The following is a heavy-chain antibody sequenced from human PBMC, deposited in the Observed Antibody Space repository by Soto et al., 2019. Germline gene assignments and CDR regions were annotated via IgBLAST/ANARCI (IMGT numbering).Heavy chain of an antibody. D-gene: IGHD6-13*01. J-gene: IGHJ4*02. CDR3: AKEIRGYSSSWSFDY. Sequence: QVQLVESGGGVVQPGRSLRLSCAASGFTFSSHGMHWVRQAPGEGLEWVVVITYDGSIQYYTDSAKGRFTISRDNSKSTLSLQMNSLSAEDTAVYYCAKEIRGYSSSWSFDYWGQGTLVTVSS. CDR1: GFTFSSHG. V-gene: IGHV3-30*18. CDR2: ITYDGSIQ.